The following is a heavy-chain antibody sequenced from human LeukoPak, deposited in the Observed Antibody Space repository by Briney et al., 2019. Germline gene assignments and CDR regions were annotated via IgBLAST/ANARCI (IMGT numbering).Heavy chain of an antibody. CDR3: ARDTYYYDSSGPGIDY. V-gene: IGHV4-61*02. CDR1: GGFISSGSYY. CDR2: IYTSGST. J-gene: IGHJ4*02. D-gene: IGHD3-22*01. Sequence: SETLSLTCTVSGGFISSGSYYWSWIRQPAGKGMERIGRIYTSGSTNYNPSLKSRVTISVDTSKNQFSLKLSSVTAADTAVYYCARDTYYYDSSGPGIDYWGQGTLVTVSS.